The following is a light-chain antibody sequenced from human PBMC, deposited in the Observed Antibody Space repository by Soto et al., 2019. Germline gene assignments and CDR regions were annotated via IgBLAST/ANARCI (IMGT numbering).Light chain of an antibody. CDR2: AAS. V-gene: IGKV1-39*01. Sequence: DTQMTQSPSSLSASVGDRVTVTCRASQSIRNYLNWYQQKPGKAPKLLIYAASTLQSGVPSRFSGSGSGTDFTLTISSLQPEDFATYFCQQSYTLSPLTFGGGTKVEIK. CDR1: QSIRNY. CDR3: QQSYTLSPLT. J-gene: IGKJ4*01.